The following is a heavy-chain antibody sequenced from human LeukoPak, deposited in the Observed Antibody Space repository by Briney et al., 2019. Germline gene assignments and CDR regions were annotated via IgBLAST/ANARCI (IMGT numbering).Heavy chain of an antibody. CDR2: INTYNGNT. V-gene: IGHV1-18*01. CDR1: GYTLNKFG. Sequence: GASVKVSCKASGYTLNKFGMIWVRQAPGQGLEWLGWINTYNGNTKLGEKFQGRVTMTTDTSTSTVYMELTSLRTDDTAVYFCARDTPQHLKRFDSWGQGTLITVSS. D-gene: IGHD6-13*01. J-gene: IGHJ4*02. CDR3: ARDTPQHLKRFDS.